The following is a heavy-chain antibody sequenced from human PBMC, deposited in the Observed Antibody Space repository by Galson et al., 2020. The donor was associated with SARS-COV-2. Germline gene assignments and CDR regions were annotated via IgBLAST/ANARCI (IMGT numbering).Heavy chain of an antibody. V-gene: IGHV5-51*01. CDR3: ARLITGFNDYYYGLDV. J-gene: IGHJ6*02. CDR2: IYPDDSET. CDR1: GYSFNNW. Sequence: GESLKISCKGSGYSFNNWIGWVRQMPGKGLEWMGIIYPDDSETIYSPSFQGQVTISVDKSINTPYLQWTSLKASDTTIYYCARLITGFNDYYYGLDVWGQGTTVTVSS. D-gene: IGHD1-20*01.